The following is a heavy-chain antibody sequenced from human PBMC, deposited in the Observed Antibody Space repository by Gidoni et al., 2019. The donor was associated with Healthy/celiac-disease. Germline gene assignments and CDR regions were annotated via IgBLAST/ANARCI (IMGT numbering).Heavy chain of an antibody. CDR1: GGSISSGSYY. D-gene: IGHD2-2*01. V-gene: IGHV4-61*02. CDR2: IYTSGST. Sequence: QVQLQESGPGLVKPSQTLSLTCTVSGGSISSGSYYWSWIRQPAGKGLEWIGRIYTSGSTNYNPSLKSRVTISVDTSKNQFSLKLSSVTAADTAVYYCAGGCSSTSCPNGYFDYWGQGTLVTVSS. J-gene: IGHJ4*02. CDR3: AGGCSSTSCPNGYFDY.